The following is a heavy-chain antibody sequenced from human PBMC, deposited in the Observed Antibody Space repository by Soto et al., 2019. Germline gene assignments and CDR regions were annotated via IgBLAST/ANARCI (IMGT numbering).Heavy chain of an antibody. CDR3: ARSEDFWSGYDY. D-gene: IGHD3-3*01. V-gene: IGHV4-59*01. Sequence: QVQLQESGPGLVKPSETLSLTCTVSGGSISSYYWSWIRQPPGKGLEWIGYIYYSGSTNYNPSLKSRVTISVYTSQNQFSLKLRSVTAADTAVYYGARSEDFWSGYDYWGQGTLVTVSS. CDR2: IYYSGST. J-gene: IGHJ4*02. CDR1: GGSISSYY.